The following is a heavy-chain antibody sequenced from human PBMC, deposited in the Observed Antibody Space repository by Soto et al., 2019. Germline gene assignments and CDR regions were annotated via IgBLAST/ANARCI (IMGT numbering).Heavy chain of an antibody. CDR1: GYTYTSYY. CDR2: INPSGGST. V-gene: IGHV1-46*01. J-gene: IGHJ3*02. Sequence: LNRSWKASGYTYTSYYRRRVLQAPGQGLEWMGIINPSGGSTSYAQKFQGRVTMTRDTSTSTVYMELSSLRSEDTAVYYCTRAYLDHAFDIWGQAIMLSVS. CDR3: TRAYLDHAFDI.